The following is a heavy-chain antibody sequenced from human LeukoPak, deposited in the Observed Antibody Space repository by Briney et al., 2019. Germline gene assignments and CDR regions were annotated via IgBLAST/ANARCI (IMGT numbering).Heavy chain of an antibody. CDR1: GYTFTGYY. V-gene: IGHV1-2*04. CDR3: ARVSSSWYGRTSDFDY. CDR2: INPNSGGT. D-gene: IGHD6-13*01. J-gene: IGHJ4*02. Sequence: ASVKVSCKASGYTFTGYYMHWVRQAPGQGLEWMGWINPNSGGTNYAQKFQGWVTTTRDTSISTAYMELSRLRSDDTAVYYCARVSSSWYGRTSDFDYWGQGTLVTVSS.